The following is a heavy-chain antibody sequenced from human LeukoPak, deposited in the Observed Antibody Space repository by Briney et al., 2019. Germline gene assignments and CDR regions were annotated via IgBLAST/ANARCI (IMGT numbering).Heavy chain of an antibody. D-gene: IGHD6-13*01. CDR1: GFTFSSYE. CDR2: ISSSGSII. CDR3: ARDGYSTSWYPYYFDY. Sequence: GGSLRLSCAASGFTFSSYEMNWVRQAPGKGLEWVSYISSSGSIIDYADSVKGRFTISRDNAKNSLYLQMNSLRAEDTAVYYCARDGYSTSWYPYYFDYWGQGTLVTASS. V-gene: IGHV3-48*03. J-gene: IGHJ4*02.